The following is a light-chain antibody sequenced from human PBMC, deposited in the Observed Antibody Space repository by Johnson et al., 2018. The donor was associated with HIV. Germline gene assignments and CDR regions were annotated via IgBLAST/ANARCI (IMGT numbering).Light chain of an antibody. J-gene: IGLJ1*01. CDR1: SSNIGNNY. CDR2: DNN. CDR3: GTWDSSLSGYV. V-gene: IGLV1-51*01. Sequence: QSVLTQPPSVSAAPGQKVTISCSGSSSNIGNNYVSWYQQLPGTAPKLLIYDNNKRPSGIRDRFSGSKSGTSPTLGITGLQTGDEADYYCGTWDSSLSGYVIGTGTKVTVL.